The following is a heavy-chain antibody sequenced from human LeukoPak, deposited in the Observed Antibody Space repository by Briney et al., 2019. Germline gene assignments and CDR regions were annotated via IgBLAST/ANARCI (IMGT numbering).Heavy chain of an antibody. D-gene: IGHD1-1*01. V-gene: IGHV3-21*01. Sequence: GGSLRLSCAASGFTVSNNYMRWVRQAPGKGLEWVSSISSSSSYIYYADSVKGRFTISRDNAKNSLYLQMNSLRAEDTAVYYCARQNWNGGDYWGQGTLVTVSS. CDR3: ARQNWNGGDY. J-gene: IGHJ4*02. CDR2: ISSSSSYI. CDR1: GFTVSNNY.